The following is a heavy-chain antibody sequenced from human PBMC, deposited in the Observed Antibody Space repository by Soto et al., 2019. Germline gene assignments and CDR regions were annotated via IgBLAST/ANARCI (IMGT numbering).Heavy chain of an antibody. CDR2: IFYSGST. D-gene: IGHD2-21*01. Sequence: QLQLLESGPGLVKASETLSLTCSVSGGSISTSRSYWAWIRQPPGKGLEWLANIFYSGSTFYNPSRASRVSVSVDTSKNESSLKLRSVTAADTAVYYCARQPTTGDTDLWFDPWGQGTLVTVSS. V-gene: IGHV4-39*01. J-gene: IGHJ5*02. CDR3: ARQPTTGDTDLWFDP. CDR1: GGSISTSRSY.